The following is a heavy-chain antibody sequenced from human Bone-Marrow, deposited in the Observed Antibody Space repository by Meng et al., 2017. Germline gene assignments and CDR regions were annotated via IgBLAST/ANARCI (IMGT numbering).Heavy chain of an antibody. CDR3: ARGRASCSSGGCSLGWFDP. V-gene: IGHV4-31*11. CDR1: GGSITSAGYY. D-gene: IGHD2-15*01. CDR2: IYYTENT. Sequence: VQLQGPGHGLVKPPQGLPLPCGVPGGSITSAGYYWSWIRQHPGKGLEWIGYIYYTENTYYNPSLKSPMTISLDKSKNQFSLKLNSVTVADTAVYYCARGRASCSSGGCSLGWFDPWGQGTLVTVSS. J-gene: IGHJ5*02.